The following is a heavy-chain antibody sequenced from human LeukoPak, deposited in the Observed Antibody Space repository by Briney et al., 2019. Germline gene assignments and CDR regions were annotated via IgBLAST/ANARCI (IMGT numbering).Heavy chain of an antibody. CDR1: GFTFSSYW. CDR3: ARASSSWYEDYYYMDV. CDR2: INTDGSST. J-gene: IGHJ6*03. Sequence: AGGSLRLSCAASGFTFSSYWMHWVRQAPGKGLVWVSRINTDGSSTSYADSVKGRFTISRDNAKNSLYLQMNSLRAEDTALYHCARASSSWYEDYYYMDVWGKGTTVTVSS. D-gene: IGHD6-13*01. V-gene: IGHV3-74*01.